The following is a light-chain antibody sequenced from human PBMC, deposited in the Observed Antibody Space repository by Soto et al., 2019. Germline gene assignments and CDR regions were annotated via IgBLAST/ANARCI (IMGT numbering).Light chain of an antibody. V-gene: IGLV2-14*01. J-gene: IGLJ3*02. CDR2: GVT. CDR3: SSYTSISTRV. Sequence: QSALTQPASVSGSPGQSITISCTGTNSDVGGYHYVSWYQHHPGTAPKLIIYGVTNRPSGVSNRFSGSKSGNTASLTISGLQTEDEANYYCSSYTSISTRVFGGGTKLTVL. CDR1: NSDVGGYHY.